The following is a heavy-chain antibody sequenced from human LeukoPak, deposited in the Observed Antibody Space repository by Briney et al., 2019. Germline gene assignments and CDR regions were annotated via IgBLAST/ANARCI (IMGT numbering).Heavy chain of an antibody. CDR2: MKHVGNEK. CDR1: GITFRKYW. CDR3: ARDLGHSGYDLYDY. V-gene: IGHV3-7*01. D-gene: IGHD5-12*01. Sequence: GGSLRLSCVDSGITFRKYWMNWVRQAPGKGLEWVANMKHVGNEKHYVDSVEGRFTISRDNAKSSLYLQMNNLRAEDTAVYYCARDLGHSGYDLYDYWGQGILVTVSS. J-gene: IGHJ4*02.